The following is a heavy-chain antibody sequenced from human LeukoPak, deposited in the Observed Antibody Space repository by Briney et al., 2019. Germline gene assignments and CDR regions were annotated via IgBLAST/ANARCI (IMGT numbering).Heavy chain of an antibody. J-gene: IGHJ4*02. D-gene: IGHD6-19*01. CDR2: FFLKGST. Sequence: SETLSLTCTVSGYSITSAYYWGWIRQPPGKGLEWIGSFFLKGSTYYNPSLKSRVTISVDTSKNQFSLKLSSVTAADTAVYYCARGLRIAVAPFDYWGQGTLVTVSS. CDR3: ARGLRIAVAPFDY. V-gene: IGHV4-38-2*02. CDR1: GYSITSAYY.